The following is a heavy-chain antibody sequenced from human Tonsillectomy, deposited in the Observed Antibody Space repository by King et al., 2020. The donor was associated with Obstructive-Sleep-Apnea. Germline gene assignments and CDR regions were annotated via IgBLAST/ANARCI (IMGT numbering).Heavy chain of an antibody. V-gene: IGHV4-39*07. J-gene: IGHJ4*02. Sequence: QLQESGPGLVKPSETLSLTCSVSGGSISSSGYYWGWIRQPPGKGLEWMGSIYYSGSTYYNPSLKSRVTISVDTSKNQFSLKLSSVTAADTAVYYCARVPLHYSSSFNWGQGTLVTVSS. D-gene: IGHD6-13*01. CDR3: ARVPLHYSSSFN. CDR2: IYYSGST. CDR1: GGSISSSGYY.